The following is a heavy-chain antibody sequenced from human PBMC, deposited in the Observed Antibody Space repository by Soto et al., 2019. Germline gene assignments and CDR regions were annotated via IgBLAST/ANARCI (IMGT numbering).Heavy chain of an antibody. CDR1: GYTFTTYD. D-gene: IGHD3-16*01. J-gene: IGHJ6*02. V-gene: IGHV1-8*01. CDR2: MDPNSGST. CDR3: ARERKFEFGRKGLDV. Sequence: QAQLVQSGAEVRKPGASVKVSCKASGYTFTTYDINWVRQAPGQGLEWLGWMDPNSGSTGYAQNLQGRITMARNISRTTAHMELSSLPSEETAVYYCARERKFEFGRKGLDVWGQGTTATVSS.